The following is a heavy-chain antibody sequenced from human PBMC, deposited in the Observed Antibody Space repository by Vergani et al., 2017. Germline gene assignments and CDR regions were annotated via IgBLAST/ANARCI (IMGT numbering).Heavy chain of an antibody. Sequence: QVQLQESGPGLVKPSETLSLTCTVSGGSISSYYWSWFRHPPGRGLEWFGYIFYSGSTNYNPSLKSRVTMSVNTSNTQSSLKLSSVTAADTAVYYCASVYCGGDCHYDYGGQGTLVTVSS. V-gene: IGHV4-59*01. D-gene: IGHD2-21*01. CDR3: ASVYCGGDCHYDY. J-gene: IGHJ4*02. CDR2: IFYSGST. CDR1: GGSISSYY.